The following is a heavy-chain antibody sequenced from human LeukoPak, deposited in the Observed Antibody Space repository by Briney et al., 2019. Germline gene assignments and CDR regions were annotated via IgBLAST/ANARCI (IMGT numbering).Heavy chain of an antibody. CDR1: GFTFSSYA. V-gene: IGHV3-23*01. CDR3: AKHVLMVYARSYYYYGMDV. Sequence: GGSLRLSCAASGFTFSSYAMSWVRQAPGKGLEWVSAISGSGGSTYYADSVKGRFTISRDNSKNTLYLQMNSLRAEDTAVYHCAKHVLMVYARSYYYYGMDVWGQGTTVTVSS. CDR2: ISGSGGST. J-gene: IGHJ6*02. D-gene: IGHD2-8*01.